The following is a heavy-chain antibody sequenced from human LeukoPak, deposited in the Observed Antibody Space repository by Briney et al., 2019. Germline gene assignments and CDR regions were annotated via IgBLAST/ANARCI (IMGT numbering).Heavy chain of an antibody. CDR3: ARRGAVTAAGMSYYYYYGMDV. Sequence: RRSETLSLTCTVSGGSLSTYYWSWIRQPPGKGLEWIGYIYNSGSTNYSPSLRSRVTISVDTSKNQFSLKLSSVTAADTAVYYCARRGAVTAAGMSYYYYYGMDVWGQGTTVTVSS. J-gene: IGHJ6*02. CDR1: GGSLSTYY. V-gene: IGHV4-59*01. D-gene: IGHD6-13*01. CDR2: IYNSGST.